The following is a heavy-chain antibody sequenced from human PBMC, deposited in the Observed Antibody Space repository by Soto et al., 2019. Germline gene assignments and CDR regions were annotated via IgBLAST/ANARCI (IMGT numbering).Heavy chain of an antibody. J-gene: IGHJ4*02. CDR3: TRAITMIVVTFDY. D-gene: IGHD3-22*01. CDR1: GFTFGDYA. CDR2: IRSKAYGGTT. V-gene: IGHV3-49*03. Sequence: GGSLRLSCTASGFTFGDYAMSWFRQAPGKGLEWVGFIRSKAYGGTTEYAASVKGRFTTSRDDSKSIAYLQMNSLKTEDTAVYYCTRAITMIVVTFDYWGQGTLVTVSS.